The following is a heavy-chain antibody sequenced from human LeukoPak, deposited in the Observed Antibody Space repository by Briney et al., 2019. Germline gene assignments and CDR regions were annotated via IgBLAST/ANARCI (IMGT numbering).Heavy chain of an antibody. V-gene: IGHV3-23*01. CDR2: ISGSGGST. J-gene: IGHJ4*02. CDR3: AKVVRVASVLLWFGELLFDY. Sequence: GSLRLSCAASGFTFSSYAMSWVRQAPGKGLEWVSAISGSGGSTYYADSVKGRFTISRDNSKNTLYLQMNSLRAEDTAVYYCAKVVRVASVLLWFGELLFDYWGQGTLVTVSS. D-gene: IGHD3-10*01. CDR1: GFTFSSYA.